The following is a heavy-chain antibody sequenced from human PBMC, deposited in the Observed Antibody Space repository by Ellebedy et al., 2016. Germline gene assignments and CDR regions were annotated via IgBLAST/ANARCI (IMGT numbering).Heavy chain of an antibody. D-gene: IGHD2-15*01. Sequence: SETLSLTCTVSGGSLIEYYGNWIRQPPGKGLQWIGYIYSNGGANYNPSLKGRVTISVDTSKNQFSLKLDSVTAADPAIYYCARGARFFSGGDDWGQGALVAVSS. V-gene: IGHV4-59*01. CDR2: IYSNGGA. CDR1: GGSLIEYY. J-gene: IGHJ4*02. CDR3: ARGARFFSGGDD.